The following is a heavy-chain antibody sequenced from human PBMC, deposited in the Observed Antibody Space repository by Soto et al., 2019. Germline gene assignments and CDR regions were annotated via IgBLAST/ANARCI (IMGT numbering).Heavy chain of an antibody. CDR2: ISTSSSYI. Sequence: EVQLVESGGGLVKPGGSLRLSCVASGFTFRSYSMNWVRQAPGKGLEWVSSISTSSSYIYYADSVKGRFTISRDNAKNSLYLQMNSLRAEDTAVYYCARRVYYYYGFDVWGQGTTVTVSS. V-gene: IGHV3-21*01. CDR1: GFTFRSYS. J-gene: IGHJ6*02. CDR3: ARRVYYYYGFDV.